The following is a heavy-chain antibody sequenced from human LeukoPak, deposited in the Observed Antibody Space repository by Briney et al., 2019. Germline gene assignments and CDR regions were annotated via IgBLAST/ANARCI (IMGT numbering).Heavy chain of an antibody. V-gene: IGHV3-11*01. J-gene: IGHJ6*02. CDR3: ARGQEYCSSTSCYTSYYYGMDV. Sequence: LSLTCAVYGGSFSGYYWSWIRQAPGKGLEWVTYISSSGSTIYYADSVKGRFTISRDNAKNSLYLQMNSLRAEDTAVYYCARGQEYCSSTSCYTSYYYGMDVWGQGTTVTVSS. CDR2: ISSSGSTI. CDR1: GGSFSGYY. D-gene: IGHD2-2*02.